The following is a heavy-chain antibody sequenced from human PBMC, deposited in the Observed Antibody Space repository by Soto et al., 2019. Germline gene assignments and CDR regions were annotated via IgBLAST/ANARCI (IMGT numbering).Heavy chain of an antibody. V-gene: IGHV4-59*01. CDR3: ARSFFP. CDR2: VYYNGSA. Sequence: QVQLEESGPGPVKPSETLSLNCIVSGGSLSTYLWSWIRQPPGKGLEWIGAVYYNGSANYNPSLKSRVSISVDTSKNHLSLTLRSATAADTAVYYCARSFFPWGRGTLVTVSS. J-gene: IGHJ5*02. CDR1: GGSLSTYL.